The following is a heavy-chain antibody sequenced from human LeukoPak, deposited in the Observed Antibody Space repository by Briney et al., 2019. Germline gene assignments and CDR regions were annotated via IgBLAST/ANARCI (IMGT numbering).Heavy chain of an antibody. Sequence: ASVKVSCKVSGYTLTELSMHWVRQAPGKGLEWMGGFDPEDGETIYAQKFQGRVTMTRNTSISTAYMELSSPRSEDTAVYYCATTTAIDYWGQGTLVTVSS. V-gene: IGHV1-24*01. CDR2: FDPEDGET. J-gene: IGHJ4*02. CDR1: GYTLTELS. D-gene: IGHD4-17*01. CDR3: ATTTAIDY.